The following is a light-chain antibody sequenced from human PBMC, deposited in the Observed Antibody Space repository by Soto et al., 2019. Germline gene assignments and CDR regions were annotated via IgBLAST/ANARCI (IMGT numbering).Light chain of an antibody. Sequence: DIQMTQSPSTLSASVGDTVTITCRASQSIGNWMAWYQQTPGKAPNLLIYRGSSLQSGVPSRFSGSGSGTEFTLTIVSRQPDDFAVYYCQQFNVYPYTFGRGTKLEIK. CDR1: QSIGNW. CDR2: RGS. J-gene: IGKJ2*01. CDR3: QQFNVYPYT. V-gene: IGKV1-5*03.